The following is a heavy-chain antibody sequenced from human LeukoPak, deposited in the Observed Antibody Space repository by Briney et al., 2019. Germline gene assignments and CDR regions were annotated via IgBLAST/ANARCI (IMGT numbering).Heavy chain of an antibody. CDR1: GFIFRSFS. D-gene: IGHD3-16*02. CDR3: ARDGERGELSLYMDY. CDR2: ISSSSTYI. Sequence: GGSLRLSCAAFGFIFRSFSINWASEAPGKGLEWVSSISSSSTYIYYADSVKGRFTISRDNAKNSLYLQMNSLRAEDTAVYYCARDGERGELSLYMDYWGQGTLVTVSS. V-gene: IGHV3-21*01. J-gene: IGHJ4*02.